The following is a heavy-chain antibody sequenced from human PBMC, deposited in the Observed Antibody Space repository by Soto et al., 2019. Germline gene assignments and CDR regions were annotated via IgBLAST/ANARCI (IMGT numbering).Heavy chain of an antibody. J-gene: IGHJ4*02. Sequence: PSETLSLTCAVYGGSFRGYYWSWIRQPPGKGLEWIGEINHSGSTNYNPSLKSRVTISVDTSKNQFSLKLSSVTAADTAVYYCARGGRAAAASGTPYYFDYWGQGTLVTVS. CDR3: ARGGRAAAASGTPYYFDY. D-gene: IGHD6-13*01. CDR2: INHSGST. V-gene: IGHV4-34*01. CDR1: GGSFRGYY.